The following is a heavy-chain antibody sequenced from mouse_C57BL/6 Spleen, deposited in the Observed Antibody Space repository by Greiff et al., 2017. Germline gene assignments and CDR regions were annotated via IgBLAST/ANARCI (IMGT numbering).Heavy chain of an antibody. J-gene: IGHJ4*01. V-gene: IGHV1-69*01. CDR1: GYTFTSYW. D-gene: IGHD3-1*01. CDR3: ARRRPGGAMDY. CDR2: IDPSDSYT. Sequence: QVQLQQPGAELVMPGASVKLSCKASGYTFTSYWMHWVKQRPGQGLEWIGEIDPSDSYTNYNQKFKGKSTLTVDKSSSTAYMQLSSLTSEDSAVYYCARRRPGGAMDYWGQGTSVTVSS.